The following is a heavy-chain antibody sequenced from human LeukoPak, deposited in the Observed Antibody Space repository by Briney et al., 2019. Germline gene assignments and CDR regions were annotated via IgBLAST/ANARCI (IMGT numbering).Heavy chain of an antibody. CDR1: GYSISSGYY. J-gene: IGHJ6*03. D-gene: IGHD6-13*01. CDR3: ARNSHTSYSSSWYYYMDV. CDR2: IYHSGST. Sequence: SETLSLTCTVSGYSISSGYYWGWIRQPPGKGLEWIGSIYHSGSTYYNPSLKSRVTISVDTSKNQFSLKLSSVTAADTAVYYCARNSHTSYSSSWYYYMDVWGKGTTVTVSS. V-gene: IGHV4-38-2*02.